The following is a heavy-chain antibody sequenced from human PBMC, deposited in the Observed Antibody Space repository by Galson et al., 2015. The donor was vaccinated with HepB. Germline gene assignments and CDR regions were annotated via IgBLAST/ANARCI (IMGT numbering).Heavy chain of an antibody. J-gene: IGHJ3*02. CDR3: ARVGVRFGEPIPMLFNI. D-gene: IGHD3-10*01. CDR2: ISHSGST. V-gene: IGHV4/OR15-8*01. Sequence: ETLSLTCVISGGSITTNWWSWVRQPPGKGLEWIGQISHSGSTNYYPSLKRRVTISVDKSKNQFSLRLRSVTAADTAMYYCARVGVRFGEPIPMLFNIWGQGTMVTVSS. CDR1: GGSITTNW.